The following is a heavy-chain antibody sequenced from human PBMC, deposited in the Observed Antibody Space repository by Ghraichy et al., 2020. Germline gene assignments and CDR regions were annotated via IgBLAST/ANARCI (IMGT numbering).Heavy chain of an antibody. CDR1: GFTFSSYA. CDR3: ARKGPAYSSGWYDY. CDR2: ISANGGTT. D-gene: IGHD6-19*01. Sequence: GGSLRLSCEGSGFTFSSYAMHWVRQAPGTGLECVSGISANGGTTYYANSVKGRFTISRDNSKNTLYLQMGSLRAEDMAVYYCARKGPAYSSGWYDYWGRGTLVTVSS. J-gene: IGHJ4*02. V-gene: IGHV3-64*01.